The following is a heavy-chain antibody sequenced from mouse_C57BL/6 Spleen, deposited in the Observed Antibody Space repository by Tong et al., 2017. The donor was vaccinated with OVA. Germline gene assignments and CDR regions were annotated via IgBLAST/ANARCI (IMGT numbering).Heavy chain of an antibody. CDR2: IRSKSNNYAT. J-gene: IGHJ4*01. V-gene: IGHV10-1*01. Sequence: EVQLQESGGGLVQPKGSLKLSCAASGFSFNTYAMNWVRQAPGKGLEWVARIRSKSNNYATYYADSVKDRFTISRDDSESMLYLQMNNLKTEDTAMYYCVRQGSNYAMDYWGQGTSVTVSS. D-gene: IGHD5-1*01. CDR3: VRQGSNYAMDY. CDR1: GFSFNTYA.